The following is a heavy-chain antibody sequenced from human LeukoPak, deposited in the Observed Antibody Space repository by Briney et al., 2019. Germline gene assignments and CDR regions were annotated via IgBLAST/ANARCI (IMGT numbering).Heavy chain of an antibody. CDR2: ISAYNGNT. CDR1: GYTFTSYG. CDR3: ARQGCGGSRGWWFDP. Sequence: GASMKVSCKASGYTFTSYGISWVRQAPGQGLEWMGWISAYNGNTNYAQKLQGRVTMTTDTSTSTAYMELRSLRSDDTAVYYCARQGCGGSRGWWFDPWGQGTLVTVSS. V-gene: IGHV1-18*01. J-gene: IGHJ5*02. D-gene: IGHD2-15*01.